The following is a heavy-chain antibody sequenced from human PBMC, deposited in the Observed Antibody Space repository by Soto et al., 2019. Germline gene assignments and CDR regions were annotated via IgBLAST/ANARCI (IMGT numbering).Heavy chain of an antibody. CDR2: INAGNGNT. CDR3: ARNGAFTTGYSYGEAYYFDY. V-gene: IGHV1-3*01. D-gene: IGHD5-18*01. CDR1: GYTFTSYA. J-gene: IGHJ4*02. Sequence: QVQLVQSGAEVKKPGASVKVSCKASGYTFTSYAMHWVRQAPGQRLEWMGWINAGNGNTKYSQKFQGRVTITRDTSASTAYMELSSLRSEDTAVYYCARNGAFTTGYSYGEAYYFDYWGQGTLVTVSS.